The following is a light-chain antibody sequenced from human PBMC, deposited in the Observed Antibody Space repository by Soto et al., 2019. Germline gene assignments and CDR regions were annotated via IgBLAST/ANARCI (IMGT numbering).Light chain of an antibody. CDR2: DVS. CDR1: SSNVGGYNY. CDR3: CSYEGIYTSYV. J-gene: IGLJ1*01. Sequence: QSALTQPRSVSGSPGQSVTLSCTGTSSNVGGYNYVSWYQQHPGKVPKLLIYDVSKRPSGVPDRFSGSKSGNTASLTISGLEAEDEADYYCCSYEGIYTSYVFGTGTKVTVL. V-gene: IGLV2-11*01.